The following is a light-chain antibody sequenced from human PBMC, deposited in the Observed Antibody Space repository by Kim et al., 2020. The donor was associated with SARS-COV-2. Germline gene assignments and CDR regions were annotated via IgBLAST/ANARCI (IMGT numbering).Light chain of an antibody. V-gene: IGLV3-27*01. CDR3: YSAADNNLV. Sequence: SYELTQPSSVSVSPGQTARITCSGDVLAKKYARWFQQKPGQAPVLVIYKDSGRPSGIPERFSGSSSGTTVTLTISRAQVEDEADYYCYSAADNNLVFGTGTKVTVL. CDR2: KDS. CDR1: VLAKKY. J-gene: IGLJ1*01.